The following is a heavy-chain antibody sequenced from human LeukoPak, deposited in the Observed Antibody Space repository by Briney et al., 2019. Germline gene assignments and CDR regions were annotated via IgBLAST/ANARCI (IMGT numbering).Heavy chain of an antibody. CDR2: IHHRGNT. Sequence: SETLSLTCSVSGDSISSGNYHWAWIRQPPGKGLECVGSIHHRGNTYYNSSLENRVTISVDMARNQFSLLLRSVTAADTAVYYCTRVRQGSQSDFWGQGTLVTVSS. J-gene: IGHJ4*02. V-gene: IGHV4-39*07. CDR1: GDSISSGNYH. CDR3: TRVRQGSQSDF.